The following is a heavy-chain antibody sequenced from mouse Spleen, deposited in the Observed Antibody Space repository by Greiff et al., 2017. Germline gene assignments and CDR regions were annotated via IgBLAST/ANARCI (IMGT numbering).Heavy chain of an antibody. Sequence: VQLKQSVAELVRPGASVKLSCTASGFNIKNTYMHWVKQRPEQGLEWIGRIDPANGNTKYAPKFQGKATLTADKSSSTAYMQLSSLTSDDSAVYFCASQAWFAYWGQGTLVTVSA. CDR3: ASQAWFAY. J-gene: IGHJ3*01. V-gene: IGHV14-3*01. CDR2: IDPANGNT. CDR1: GFNIKNTY.